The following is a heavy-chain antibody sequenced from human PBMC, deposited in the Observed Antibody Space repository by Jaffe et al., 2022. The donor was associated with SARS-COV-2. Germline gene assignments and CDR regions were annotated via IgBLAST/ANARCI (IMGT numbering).Heavy chain of an antibody. CDR2: IYYSGST. CDR1: GGSISSYY. J-gene: IGHJ4*02. D-gene: IGHD6-13*01. Sequence: QVQLQESGPGLVKPSETLSLTCTVSGGSISSYYWSWIRQPPGKGLEWIGYIYYSGSTNYNPSLKSRVTISVDTSKNQFSLKLSSVTAADTAVYYCARVGREQQLVGDYYFDYWGQGTLVTVSS. CDR3: ARVGREQQLVGDYYFDY. V-gene: IGHV4-59*01.